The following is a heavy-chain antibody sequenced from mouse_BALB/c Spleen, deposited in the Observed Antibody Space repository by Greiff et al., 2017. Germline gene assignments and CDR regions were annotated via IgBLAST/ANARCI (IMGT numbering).Heavy chain of an antibody. CDR2: IWGDGST. J-gene: IGHJ4*01. Sequence: VQVVESGPGLVAPSQSLSITCTVSGFSLTGYGVNWVRQPPGKGLEWLGMIWGDGSTDYNSALKSRLSISKDNSKSQVFLKMNSLQTDDTARYYCARSLITTVVAPCAMDYWGQGTSVTVSS. D-gene: IGHD1-1*01. V-gene: IGHV2-6-7*01. CDR3: ARSLITTVVAPCAMDY. CDR1: GFSLTGYG.